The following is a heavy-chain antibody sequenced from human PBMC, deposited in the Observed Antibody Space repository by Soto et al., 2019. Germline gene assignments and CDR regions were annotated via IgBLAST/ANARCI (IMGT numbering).Heavy chain of an antibody. D-gene: IGHD6-19*01. CDR3: ERDLHGWRYVWDSSGWLNFDY. CDR2: ISAYNGNT. J-gene: IGHJ4*02. Sequence: GASVKVSCKASGYTFTSYGISWVRQAPGQGLEWMGWISAYNGNTNYAQKLQGRVTMTTDTSTSTAYMELRSLRSDDTAVYYCERDLHGWRYVWDSSGWLNFDYWGQGTLVTVSS. CDR1: GYTFTSYG. V-gene: IGHV1-18*01.